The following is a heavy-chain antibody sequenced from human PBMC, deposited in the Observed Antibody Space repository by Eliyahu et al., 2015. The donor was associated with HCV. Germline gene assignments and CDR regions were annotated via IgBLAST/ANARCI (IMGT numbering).Heavy chain of an antibody. CDR3: ASGGGGIAVTGTGGWFDP. CDR2: IHYSGST. J-gene: IGHJ5*02. CDR1: GGSIPTYY. V-gene: IGHV4-59*01. Sequence: QVQLQESGPGLVKPSETLAXTCXVSGGSIPTYYWSWIRQPPGKGLEWXGYIHYSGSTNYNPSLKSRVTIALDTSNNQFSLNLTSVTAADTAMYYCASGGGGIAVTGTGGWFDPWGQGTLVTVSS. D-gene: IGHD6-19*01.